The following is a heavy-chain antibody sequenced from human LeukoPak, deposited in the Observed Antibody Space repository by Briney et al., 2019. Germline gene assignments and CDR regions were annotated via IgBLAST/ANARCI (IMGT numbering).Heavy chain of an antibody. CDR1: GFTFSSYS. D-gene: IGHD3-10*01. CDR3: ARDVRGVPKLYYYGMDV. Sequence: PGGSLRLSCAASGFTFSSYSMNWVRQAPGKGLEWVSSISSSSSYIYYADSVKGRFTISRDNAKNSLYLQMNSLRAEDTAVYYCARDVRGVPKLYYYGMDVWGQGTTVTVSS. V-gene: IGHV3-21*01. CDR2: ISSSSSYI. J-gene: IGHJ6*02.